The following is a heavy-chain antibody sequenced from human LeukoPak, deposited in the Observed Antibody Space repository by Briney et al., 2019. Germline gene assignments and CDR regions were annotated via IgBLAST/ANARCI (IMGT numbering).Heavy chain of an antibody. Sequence: GGSLRLSCAASGFTFSDYFMNWVRQAPGKGLEHVSSISGSSRHIYYADSVKGRFTISRDNSKNTLYLQMNSLRVEDTAVYYCAKDLYGDYGPFDYWGQGTLVTVSS. V-gene: IGHV3-21*01. J-gene: IGHJ4*02. CDR2: ISGSSRHI. CDR3: AKDLYGDYGPFDY. D-gene: IGHD4-17*01. CDR1: GFTFSDYF.